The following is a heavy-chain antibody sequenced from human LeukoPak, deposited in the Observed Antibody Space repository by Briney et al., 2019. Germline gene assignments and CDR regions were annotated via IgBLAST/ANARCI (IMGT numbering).Heavy chain of an antibody. CDR2: IYYSGST. D-gene: IGHD3-22*01. V-gene: IGHV4-59*01. CDR3: ARFLSSGSDY. J-gene: IGHJ4*02. Sequence: PSETLSLTCTVSGGSISSYYWSWIRQPPGKGLEWIGYIYYSGSTNYNPSLKGRVTISVDTSKNQFSLKLSSVTAADTAAYYCARFLSSGSDYWGQGTLVTVSS. CDR1: GGSISSYY.